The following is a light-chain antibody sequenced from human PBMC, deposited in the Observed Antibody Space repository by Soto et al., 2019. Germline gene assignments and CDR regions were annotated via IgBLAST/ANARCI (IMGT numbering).Light chain of an antibody. Sequence: QSALTQPPSASGSHGQSVTISYTGTSSDVGDYNYVSWYQQHPGKAPKLMIYEVTKRPSGVPDRFSGSKSGNTASLTVSGLQAEDEADYYCSSYAGSNNLVFGGVTKLTVL. J-gene: IGLJ2*01. CDR2: EVT. CDR3: SSYAGSNNLV. V-gene: IGLV2-8*01. CDR1: SSDVGDYNY.